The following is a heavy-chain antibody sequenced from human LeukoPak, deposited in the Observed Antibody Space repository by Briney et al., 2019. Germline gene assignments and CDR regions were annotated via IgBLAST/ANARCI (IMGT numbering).Heavy chain of an antibody. Sequence: SETPSLTCTVSGGSISSHYWSWIRQPPGKGLEWIGYIYYSGSTNYNPSLKSRVTISVDTSKNQFSLKLSSVTAADTAVYYCARGYNWNPTWFDPWGQGTLVTVSS. CDR2: IYYSGST. CDR3: ARGYNWNPTWFDP. CDR1: GGSISSHY. D-gene: IGHD1-20*01. V-gene: IGHV4-59*11. J-gene: IGHJ5*02.